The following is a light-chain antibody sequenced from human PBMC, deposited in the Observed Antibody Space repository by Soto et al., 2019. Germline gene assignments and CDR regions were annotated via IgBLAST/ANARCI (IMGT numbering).Light chain of an antibody. CDR3: QQYNSYPWT. CDR1: QDISNY. V-gene: IGKV1-16*01. CDR2: DAS. J-gene: IGKJ1*01. Sequence: DIQMTQSPSSLSASVGDRVTITCQASQDISNYLNWYQQKPGKAPKLLIYDASSLESGVPSRFSGSGSGTEFTLTISSLQPDDFATYYCQQYNSYPWTSGQVSKVDIK.